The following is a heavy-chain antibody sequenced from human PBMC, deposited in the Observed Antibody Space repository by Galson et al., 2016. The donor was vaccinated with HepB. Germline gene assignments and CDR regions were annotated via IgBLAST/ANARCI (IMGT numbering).Heavy chain of an antibody. Sequence: SLRLSCAASGFTFSNYDMHWVRQAPGKGLEWVAVISYDGDNKYYLDSVQGRFTVSRDNFKNTVYLQMNSLRAEDTAVYYCAKDTAVQMSTMGYFEFWGQGTPVTGSS. J-gene: IGHJ4*02. CDR1: GFTFSNYD. CDR3: AKDTAVQMSTMGYFEF. D-gene: IGHD5-24*01. CDR2: ISYDGDNK. V-gene: IGHV3-30*18.